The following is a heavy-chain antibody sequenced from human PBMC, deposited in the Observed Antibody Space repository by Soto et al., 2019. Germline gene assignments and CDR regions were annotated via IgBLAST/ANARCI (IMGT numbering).Heavy chain of an antibody. CDR3: ASSSRYCSGGSCYLAPFDY. CDR2: ISGSGGST. CDR1: GFTFSSYA. D-gene: IGHD2-15*01. Sequence: EVQLLESGGGLVQPGGSLRLSCAASGFTFSSYAMSWVRQAPGKGLEWVSAISGSGGSTYYADSVKGRFTISRDNSKNTLYLQMNCLRAEDTAVYYCASSSRYCSGGSCYLAPFDYWGQGTLVTVSS. V-gene: IGHV3-23*01. J-gene: IGHJ4*02.